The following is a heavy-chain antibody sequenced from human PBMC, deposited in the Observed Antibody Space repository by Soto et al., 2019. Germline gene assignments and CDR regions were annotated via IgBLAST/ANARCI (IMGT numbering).Heavy chain of an antibody. Sequence: EVQLLESGGDLVQPGGSLRLSCAASGFTFRSYAMNWVRQAPGKGLEWVSAISGSGGNTFYADSVKGRFTISRDNSKNTLFLQMHSLRAEDTAIYYCAMLNSGSYSYHGMDVWGQGTTVTVSS. D-gene: IGHD1-26*01. J-gene: IGHJ6*02. CDR2: ISGSGGNT. CDR1: GFTFRSYA. V-gene: IGHV3-23*01. CDR3: AMLNSGSYSYHGMDV.